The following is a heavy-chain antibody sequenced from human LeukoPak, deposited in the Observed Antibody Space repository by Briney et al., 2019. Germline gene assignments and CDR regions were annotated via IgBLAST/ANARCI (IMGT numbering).Heavy chain of an antibody. J-gene: IGHJ4*02. CDR1: GGSISSSSYY. CDR3: ARHRRATFGGVIVTHYFDY. D-gene: IGHD3-16*02. Sequence: SETLSLTRTVSGGSISSSSYYWGWIRQPPGKGLEWIGSIYYSGSTYYNPSLKSRVTISVDTSKNQFSLKLSSVTAADTAVYYWARHRRATFGGVIVTHYFDYWGQGTLVTVSS. CDR2: IYYSGST. V-gene: IGHV4-39*01.